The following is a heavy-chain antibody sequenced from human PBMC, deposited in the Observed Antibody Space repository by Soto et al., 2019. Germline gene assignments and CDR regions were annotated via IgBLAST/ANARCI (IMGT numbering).Heavy chain of an antibody. J-gene: IGHJ6*02. Sequence: QVHLVESGGGVVQPGRSLRLSCAASGFTFRIYAMHWVRQAPGKGLECVAVLSYDGSNKFYRDSVKGRFTISRDNSKNTLYLQINSLSYEDTDVYYCARGDWEDIAVVVGARPGEYGVDVWGQGTMVTVSS. V-gene: IGHV3-30-3*01. CDR1: GFTFRIYA. D-gene: IGHD2-15*01. CDR2: LSYDGSNK. CDR3: ARGDWEDIAVVVGARPGEYGVDV.